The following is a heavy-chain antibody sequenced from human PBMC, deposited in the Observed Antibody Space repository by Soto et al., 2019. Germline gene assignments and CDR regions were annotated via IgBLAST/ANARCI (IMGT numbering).Heavy chain of an antibody. V-gene: IGHV4-34*01. Sequence: QVQLQQWGAGLLKPSETLSLTCAVYGGSFSGYYWTWIRQPPGTGLEWIGEINHCGSTNYNPSLKSRVSISVDTSKNQFSLTLTSVTAADTAVYYCARDNITGLFDYWGQGTLVTVSS. J-gene: IGHJ4*02. CDR1: GGSFSGYY. D-gene: IGHD2-8*02. CDR2: INHCGST. CDR3: ARDNITGLFDY.